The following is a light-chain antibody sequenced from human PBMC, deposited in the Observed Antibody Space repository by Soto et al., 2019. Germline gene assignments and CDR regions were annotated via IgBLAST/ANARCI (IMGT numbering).Light chain of an antibody. V-gene: IGKV3-11*01. CDR2: DVS. CDR3: HQRGGWPAT. CDR1: HSVGIN. Sequence: EIVLTQSPATLSLSPGERATLSCRASHSVGINLAWYQQKPGQSPRLLIYDVSNRATGIPARFSGSGAGTDFPLPITSLEPEDFAAYYCHQRGGWPATFGQGTRVEIK. J-gene: IGKJ1*01.